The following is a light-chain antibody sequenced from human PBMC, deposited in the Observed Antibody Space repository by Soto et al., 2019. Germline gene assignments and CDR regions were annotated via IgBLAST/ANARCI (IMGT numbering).Light chain of an antibody. CDR3: QQFRNSSYT. CDR2: DAS. CDR1: QSVSSY. V-gene: IGKV3-11*01. J-gene: IGKJ2*01. Sequence: EIVLTQSPATLSLSPGERATLSCRASQSVSSYLAWYQQKPGQAPRLLIYDASNRATGIPARFSGSGSGTDFTLTISSLGPEDFAVYYCQQFRNSSYTFGQGTKLEI.